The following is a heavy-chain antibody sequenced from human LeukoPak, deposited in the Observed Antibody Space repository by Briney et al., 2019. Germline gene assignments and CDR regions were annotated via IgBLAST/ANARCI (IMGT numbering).Heavy chain of an antibody. D-gene: IGHD6-6*01. CDR1: GYTFTSYD. Sequence: GASVKVSCKASGYTFTSYDINWVRQATGQGLEWMGWMNPNSGNTGYAQKFQGRVTITRDTSISTAYMELSRLRSDDTAVYYCARINTKLAFDYWGQGTLVTVSS. CDR2: MNPNSGNT. CDR3: ARINTKLAFDY. V-gene: IGHV1-8*03. J-gene: IGHJ4*02.